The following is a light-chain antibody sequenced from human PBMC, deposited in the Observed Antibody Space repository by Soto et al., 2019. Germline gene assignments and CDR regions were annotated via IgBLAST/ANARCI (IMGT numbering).Light chain of an antibody. CDR2: GES. V-gene: IGKV3-15*01. CDR3: QPYNNWWT. Sequence: EIVMTRSPATLCVSPGSRATLSGRSGQNISSNLAWSQQKPGQDPRILIYGESTRATGIQARFSGSGSGTEFTLTISSLQSEDFAVYYCQPYNNWWTFGTGTQVDIK. CDR1: QNISSN. J-gene: IGKJ1*01.